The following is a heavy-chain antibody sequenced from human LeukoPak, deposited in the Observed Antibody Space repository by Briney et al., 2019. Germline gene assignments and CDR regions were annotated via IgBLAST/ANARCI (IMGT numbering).Heavy chain of an antibody. J-gene: IGHJ6*02. CDR2: MYPGDSNI. V-gene: IGHV5-51*01. CDR3: ARQPPNYYGMDV. CDR1: GYSFTTFW. Sequence: NLGESLKISCQTSGYSFTTFWIGWVRQMPGKGLEWLGIMYPGDSNIRYSPSFQGQVTISADKSISTAYLQWTSLKASDTGIYYCARQPPNYYGMDVWGHGTTVTVSS.